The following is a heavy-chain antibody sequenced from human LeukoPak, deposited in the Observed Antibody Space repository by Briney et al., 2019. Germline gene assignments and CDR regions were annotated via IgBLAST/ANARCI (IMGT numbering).Heavy chain of an antibody. Sequence: GGSLRLSCAASGFTFSSYAMSWVRQAPGKGLEWVSAISGSGGSRYYADSVKGRFTISRDNSKNTLYLQMNSLRAEDTAVYYCAKDRRYYYDSSGYDQMDYWGQGTLVTVSS. CDR3: AKDRRYYYDSSGYDQMDY. CDR2: ISGSGGSR. D-gene: IGHD3-22*01. CDR1: GFTFSSYA. J-gene: IGHJ4*02. V-gene: IGHV3-23*01.